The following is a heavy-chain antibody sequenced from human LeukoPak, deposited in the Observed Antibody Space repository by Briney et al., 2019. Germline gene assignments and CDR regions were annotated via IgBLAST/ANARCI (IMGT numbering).Heavy chain of an antibody. D-gene: IGHD6-13*01. J-gene: IGHJ3*02. CDR1: GGSITSYY. CDR2: IHYSGST. V-gene: IGHV4-59*01. CDR3: GVDTSSWNGAFDI. Sequence: SETLSPTCTVSGGSITSYYCSWIRQSPGKRLEWIGNIHYSGSTNHNPSLKSRVTISVDTSKNQFSLRLTSVAAADTALYYCGVDTSSWNGAFDIWGQGTMVTVSS.